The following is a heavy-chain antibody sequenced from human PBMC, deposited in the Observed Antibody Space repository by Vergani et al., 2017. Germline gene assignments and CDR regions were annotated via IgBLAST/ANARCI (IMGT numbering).Heavy chain of an antibody. J-gene: IGHJ6*02. CDR3: ASWSFDSSF. CDR2: MNTNSGNT. D-gene: IGHD3-22*01. Sequence: QVQLVQSGAEVKKPGASVKVSCKASGYTFTSYDINWVRQATGQGLEWMGWMNTNSGNTCYAQKFQGIFTMTRNTSISTAYMELSSLRSEDTAVYYCASWSFDSSFWGQGTTVTVSS. CDR1: GYTFTSYD. V-gene: IGHV1-8*01.